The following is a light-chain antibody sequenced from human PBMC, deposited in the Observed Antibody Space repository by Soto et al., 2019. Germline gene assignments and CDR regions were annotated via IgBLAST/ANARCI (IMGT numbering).Light chain of an antibody. CDR1: SSDVGGYNY. J-gene: IGLJ2*01. CDR3: SSYTSRSTLV. CDR2: DVS. V-gene: IGLV2-11*01. Sequence: QSALTQPRSVSGSPGQSVTISCTGTSSDVGGYNYVSWYQQHPGKAPKFMIYDVSQRPSGVPARFSGSKSGNTASLTISGLQAEDEADYYCSSYTSRSTLVFGGGTKLTVL.